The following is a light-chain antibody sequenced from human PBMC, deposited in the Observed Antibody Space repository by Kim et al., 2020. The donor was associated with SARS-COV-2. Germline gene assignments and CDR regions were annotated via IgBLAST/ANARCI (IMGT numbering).Light chain of an antibody. CDR1: HDISNH. CDR2: GAS. V-gene: IGKV1-16*02. Sequence: DIQMTQSPSSLSASVVDRVTITCRASHDISNHLAWFQHKPGEAPKSLIYGASRLERGVSSKFSGSGSGTEFTLTITSLQPEDFAFYYCQQYKSFPQTFGAGTKVEI. CDR3: QQYKSFPQT. J-gene: IGKJ4*01.